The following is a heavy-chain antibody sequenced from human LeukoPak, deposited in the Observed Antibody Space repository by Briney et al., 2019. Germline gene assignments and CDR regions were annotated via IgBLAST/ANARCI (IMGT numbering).Heavy chain of an antibody. CDR1: GGSISSYY. Sequence: PSETLSLTCTVSGGSISSYYWSWIRQPPGKGLEWIGYSGSTNYNPSFKSRVTISVDTSKNQFSLRLSSVTAADTAVYYCARAYYDFWSGRSLGYSYYYMDVWGKGTTVTVS. D-gene: IGHD3-3*01. V-gene: IGHV4-59*12. J-gene: IGHJ6*03. CDR3: ARAYYDFWSGRSLGYSYYYMDV. CDR2: SGST.